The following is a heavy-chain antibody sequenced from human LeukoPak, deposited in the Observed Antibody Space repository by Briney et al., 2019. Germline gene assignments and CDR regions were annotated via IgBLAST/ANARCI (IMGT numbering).Heavy chain of an antibody. V-gene: IGHV1-69*02. CDR1: GGTFSSYT. CDR3: ARTGKGLSWGN. CDR2: IIPILGIA. J-gene: IGHJ4*02. D-gene: IGHD3-16*01. Sequence: SVKVSCKASGGTFSSYTISWVRQAPGQGLEWMGRIIPILGIANYVQKFQGRVTITADKSTSTAYMELSSLRSEDTAVYYCARTGKGLSWGNWGQGTLVTVSS.